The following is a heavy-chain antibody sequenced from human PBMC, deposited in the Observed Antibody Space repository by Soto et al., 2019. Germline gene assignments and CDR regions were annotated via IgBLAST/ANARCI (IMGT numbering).Heavy chain of an antibody. CDR1: GYTFTGYY. J-gene: IGHJ4*02. CDR2: INPNSGGT. CDR3: ARDRFAYFDTPASDY. V-gene: IGHV1-2*04. D-gene: IGHD3-9*01. Sequence: ASVKVSCKASGYTFTGYYMHWVRQAPGQGLEWMGWINPNSGGTNYAQKFQGWVTMTRDTSISTAYMELRRLISDDTAVYYCARDRFAYFDTPASDYWGQGTLVTVSS.